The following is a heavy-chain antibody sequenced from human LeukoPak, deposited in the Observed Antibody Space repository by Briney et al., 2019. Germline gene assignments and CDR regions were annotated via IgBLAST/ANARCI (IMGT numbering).Heavy chain of an antibody. CDR3: ARVGLGSNYSRLFSRGVGGGRNYYYYGMDV. D-gene: IGHD4-4*01. V-gene: IGHV4-31*03. CDR2: IYYSGST. Sequence: PSQTLSLTCTVSGGSISSGGYYWSWIRQHPGKGLEWIGYIYYSGSTNYNPSLKSRVTISVDTSKNQFSLKLSSVTAADTAVYYCARVGLGSNYSRLFSRGVGGGRNYYYYGMDVWGQGTTVTVSS. J-gene: IGHJ6*02. CDR1: GGSISSGGYY.